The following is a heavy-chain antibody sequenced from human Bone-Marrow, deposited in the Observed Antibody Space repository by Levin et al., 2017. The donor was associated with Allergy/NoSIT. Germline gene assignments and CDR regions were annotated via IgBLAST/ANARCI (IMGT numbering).Heavy chain of an antibody. CDR3: ARDTKIAAAAVGGYFDY. CDR1: GYTFTGYY. V-gene: IGHV1-2*02. D-gene: IGHD6-13*01. CDR2: INPNSGGT. J-gene: IGHJ4*02. Sequence: GESLKISCKASGYTFTGYYMHWVRQAPGQGLEWMGWINPNSGGTNYAQKFQGRVTMTRDTSISTAYMELSRLRSDDTAVYYCARDTKIAAAAVGGYFDYWGQGTLVTVSS.